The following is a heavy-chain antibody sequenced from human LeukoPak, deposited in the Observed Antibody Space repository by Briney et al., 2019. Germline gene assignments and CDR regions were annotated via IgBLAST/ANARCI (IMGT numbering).Heavy chain of an antibody. V-gene: IGHV3-53*01. D-gene: IGHD2-2*01. J-gene: IGHJ4*02. Sequence: GGSLRLSCAPSGFTVSSNYISWVRQAPGKGLEWVSIIYSGGSTYYADSVKGRFTISWDISKNTLYLQMNSLRAEDTAVYFCARGYCSSTSCYEFDYWGQGTLVTVSS. CDR3: ARGYCSSTSCYEFDY. CDR2: IYSGGST. CDR1: GFTVSSNY.